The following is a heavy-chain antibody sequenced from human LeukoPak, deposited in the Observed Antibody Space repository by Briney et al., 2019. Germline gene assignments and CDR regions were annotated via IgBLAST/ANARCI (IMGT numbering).Heavy chain of an antibody. CDR2: IYYSGST. D-gene: IGHD3-9*01. V-gene: IGHV4-59*01. CDR1: GGSISSYY. J-gene: IGHJ4*02. Sequence: PSETLSLTCTVSGGSISSYYWSWIRQPPGKGLEWIGYIYYSGSTNYNPSLKSRVTISVDTSKNQFSLKLSSVTAADTAVYYCARQNILTGYQPGSCDYWGQGTLVTVSS. CDR3: ARQNILTGYQPGSCDY.